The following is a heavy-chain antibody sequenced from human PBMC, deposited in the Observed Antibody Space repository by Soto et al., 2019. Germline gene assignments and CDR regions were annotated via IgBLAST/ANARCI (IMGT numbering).Heavy chain of an antibody. D-gene: IGHD3-16*01. CDR3: AKDYRQGGEDDYFDY. J-gene: IGHJ4*02. CDR1: GFTFSSYA. V-gene: IGHV3-23*01. Sequence: GGSLRLSCAASGFTFSSYAMSWVRQAPGKGLEWVSAISGSGGSTYYADSVKGRFTISRDNSKNTLYLQMNSLRAKDTAVYYCAKDYRQGGEDDYFDYWGQGTLVTVSS. CDR2: ISGSGGST.